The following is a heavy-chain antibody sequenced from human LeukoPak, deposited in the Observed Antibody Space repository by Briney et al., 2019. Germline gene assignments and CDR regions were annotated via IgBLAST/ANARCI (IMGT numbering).Heavy chain of an antibody. J-gene: IGHJ3*02. CDR3: ARFGPGTNAFDI. V-gene: IGHV3-9*01. CDR2: ISWNSGSI. CDR1: GFTFDDYA. D-gene: IGHD2-2*01. Sequence: PGGSLRLSCAASGFTFDDYAMHWVRQAPGKGLEWVSGISWNSGSIGYADSVKGRFTISRDNAKNSLYLQMNSLRAEDTAVYYCARFGPGTNAFDIWGQGTMVTVSS.